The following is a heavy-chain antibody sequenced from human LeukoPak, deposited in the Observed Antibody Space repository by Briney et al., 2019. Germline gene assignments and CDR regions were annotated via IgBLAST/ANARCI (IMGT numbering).Heavy chain of an antibody. CDR3: AKGIAVAGTWYYYGMDV. CDR2: ISSGGSTR. Sequence: GGSLRLSCSASGFTFSTYSMHWVRQAPGKGLEWVAVISSGGSTRYYAGSVKGRFTISRDNPKNTLYLQMNSLRAEDTAVYYCAKGIAVAGTWYYYGMDVWGQGTTVTVSS. J-gene: IGHJ6*02. D-gene: IGHD6-19*01. CDR1: GFTFSTYS. V-gene: IGHV3-30*18.